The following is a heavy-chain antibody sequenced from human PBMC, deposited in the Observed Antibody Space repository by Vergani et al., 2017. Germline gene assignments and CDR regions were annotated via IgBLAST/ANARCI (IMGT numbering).Heavy chain of an antibody. CDR1: GASIRSSNYY. CDR3: ARHSTVEWLVKLGWIDP. J-gene: IGHJ5*02. CDR2: IYYSGST. D-gene: IGHD6-19*01. Sequence: QLQLHDSVPVLVKPSATLSLTCSVSGASIRSSNYYWGWIRQPPGKGLEWIASIYYSGSTYYNPSLKSRVTISVDTSKNQFSLKLSSVTAADTAVYFCARHSTVEWLVKLGWIDPWGQGILVTVSS. V-gene: IGHV4-39*01.